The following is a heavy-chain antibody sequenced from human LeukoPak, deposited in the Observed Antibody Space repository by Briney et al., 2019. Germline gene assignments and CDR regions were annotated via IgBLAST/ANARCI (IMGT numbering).Heavy chain of an antibody. Sequence: ASVKVSCEASGYTFTSYAMNWVRQAPGQGLEWMGWINTNTGNPTYAQGFTGRFVFALDTSVSTAYLQISSLKAEDTAVYSCASDIDWSPAPNDYWGQGTLVTVSS. D-gene: IGHD3-9*01. CDR1: GYTFTSYA. J-gene: IGHJ4*02. CDR3: ASDIDWSPAPNDY. V-gene: IGHV7-4-1*02. CDR2: INTNTGNP.